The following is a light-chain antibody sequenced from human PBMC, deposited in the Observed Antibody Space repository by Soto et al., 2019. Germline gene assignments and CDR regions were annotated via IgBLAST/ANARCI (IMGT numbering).Light chain of an antibody. CDR3: LQYYNFSWT. V-gene: IGKV1-6*01. J-gene: IGKJ1*01. CDR1: QSISNH. Sequence: IQMTQSPSSLSASVEDRFIITCLASQSISNHLNWYQQKPGEAPKLLIFAASNLQSGVPSRFSGSGSVTDFTLAITGLQPEDFATYYCLQYYNFSWTFGQGTKVDIK. CDR2: AAS.